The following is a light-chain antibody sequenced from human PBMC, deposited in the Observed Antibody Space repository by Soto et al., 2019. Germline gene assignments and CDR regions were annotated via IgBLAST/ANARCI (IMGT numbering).Light chain of an antibody. J-gene: IGKJ1*01. Sequence: EIVLTQSPGTLSSSPGERATLSCRASQSVSSSYLAWYQHRPGQAPRLLIYGSSRRATGIPDRFGGSGSGTECTLTISRLEPEDFAVYYCQQYGDSSLTFGQGTQVEIK. V-gene: IGKV3-20*01. CDR2: GSS. CDR1: QSVSSSY. CDR3: QQYGDSSLT.